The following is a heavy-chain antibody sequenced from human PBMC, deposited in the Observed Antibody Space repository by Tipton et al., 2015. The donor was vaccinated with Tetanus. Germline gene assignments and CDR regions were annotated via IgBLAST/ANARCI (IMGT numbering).Heavy chain of an antibody. V-gene: IGHV4-39*01. D-gene: IGHD3-22*01. Sequence: TLSLTCTVSGGSISSSSYYWGWIRQPPGKGLEWIGSIYYGGSTYYNPSLKSRVTISVDTSKNQFSLKLSSVTAADTAVYYCARHYYDSSGPLDYWGQGTLVTVSS. CDR1: GGSISSSSYY. CDR2: IYYGGST. J-gene: IGHJ4*02. CDR3: ARHYYDSSGPLDY.